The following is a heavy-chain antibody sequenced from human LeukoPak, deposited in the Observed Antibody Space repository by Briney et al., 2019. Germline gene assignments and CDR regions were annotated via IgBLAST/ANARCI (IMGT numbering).Heavy chain of an antibody. Sequence: PGGSLRLSCAASGLTFSSYTMNWVRQAPGKGLEWVSSISGSSSYIYYADSVKGRFTISRDNSKNSLYLQMNSLRAEDTAVYYCARRKLYSRLSGEFDDWLQETLVSDCS. CDR2: ISGSSSYI. CDR3: ARRKLYSRLSGEFDD. J-gene: IGHJ4*02. D-gene: IGHD6-13*01. CDR1: GLTFSSYT. V-gene: IGHV3-21*01.